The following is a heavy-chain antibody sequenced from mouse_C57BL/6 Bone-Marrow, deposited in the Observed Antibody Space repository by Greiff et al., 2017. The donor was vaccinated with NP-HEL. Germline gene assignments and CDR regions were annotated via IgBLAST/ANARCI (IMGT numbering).Heavy chain of an antibody. Sequence: EVKVVESGGDLVKPGGSLKLSCAASGFTFSSYGMSWVRQTPDKRLEWVATISSGGSYTYYPDSVKGRFTISRDNAKNTLYLQMSSLKSEDTAMYYCARYYYGSSSPAWFAYWGQGTLVTVSA. CDR3: ARYYYGSSSPAWFAY. V-gene: IGHV5-6*01. D-gene: IGHD1-1*01. J-gene: IGHJ3*01. CDR1: GFTFSSYG. CDR2: ISSGGSYT.